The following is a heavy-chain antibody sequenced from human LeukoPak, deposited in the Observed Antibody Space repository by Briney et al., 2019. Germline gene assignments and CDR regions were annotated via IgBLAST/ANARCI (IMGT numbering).Heavy chain of an antibody. V-gene: IGHV3-21*01. CDR1: GFTFSSYS. Sequence: GGSLRLSCAASGFTFSSYSMNWVRQATGKGLEWVSSISSSSSYIYYADPVKGRFTISRDNAKNSLYLQMNSLRAEDTAVYYCARDPLITYYYDSSGNHADWFDPWGQGTLVTVSS. D-gene: IGHD3-22*01. CDR2: ISSSSSYI. J-gene: IGHJ5*02. CDR3: ARDPLITYYYDSSGNHADWFDP.